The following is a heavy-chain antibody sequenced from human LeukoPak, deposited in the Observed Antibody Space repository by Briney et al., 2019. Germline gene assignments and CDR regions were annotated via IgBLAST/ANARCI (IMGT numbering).Heavy chain of an antibody. CDR3: AGGGYSYPN. V-gene: IGHV4-34*01. CDR1: DVSFTNNY. Sequence: SETLSLTCAVSDVSFTNNYWTWIRQSPGKGRGWLGEISHTGNTHYNPSLKSRVTVSVDISADMSTTRVSLNLKSVTAADTAVYYCAGGGYSYPNWGQGTLVTVSS. J-gene: IGHJ4*02. D-gene: IGHD5-18*01. CDR2: ISHTGNT.